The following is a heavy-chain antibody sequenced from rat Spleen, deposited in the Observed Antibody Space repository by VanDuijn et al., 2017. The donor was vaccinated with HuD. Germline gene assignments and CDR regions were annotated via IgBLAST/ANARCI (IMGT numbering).Heavy chain of an antibody. CDR2: IIYDGTAT. Sequence: EVQLVESGGGLVQPGRSLKLSCAASGFTFSDYAMAWVRQAPKKGLEWVATIIYDGTATYYRDSVMGRVTISRDNAKSTLYLQMDSLRSEDTATYYCGRQWDYWGQGVMVTVSS. CDR3: GRQWDY. J-gene: IGHJ2*01. CDR1: GFTFSDYA. V-gene: IGHV5-17*01.